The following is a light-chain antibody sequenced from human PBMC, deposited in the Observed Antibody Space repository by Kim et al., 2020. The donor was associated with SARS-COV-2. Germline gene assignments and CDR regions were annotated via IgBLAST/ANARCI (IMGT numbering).Light chain of an antibody. Sequence: GQSISISCTGTSSDVGGFNYVSWYQQHPGKAPKLMIYDVSKRPSGVFNRFSGSKSGTTASLTISGLQAEDEADYYCSSYTSSSTFVFGTGTKVTVL. CDR1: SSDVGGFNY. V-gene: IGLV2-14*03. CDR3: SSYTSSSTFV. J-gene: IGLJ1*01. CDR2: DVS.